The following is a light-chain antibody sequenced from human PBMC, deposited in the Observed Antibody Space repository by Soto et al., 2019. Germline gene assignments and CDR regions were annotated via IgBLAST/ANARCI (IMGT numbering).Light chain of an antibody. CDR1: SSDVGGYNY. V-gene: IGLV2-8*01. Sequence: QSALTQPPSASGSPGQSVTISCTGTSSDVGGYNYVSWYQHHPGKAPKLIIYEVYKRPSGVPDRFSGSKSGNTAALTVSGLQDEEEDDYYCRSYVGTNSYVFGTGTKVTVL. CDR2: EVY. CDR3: RSYVGTNSYV. J-gene: IGLJ1*01.